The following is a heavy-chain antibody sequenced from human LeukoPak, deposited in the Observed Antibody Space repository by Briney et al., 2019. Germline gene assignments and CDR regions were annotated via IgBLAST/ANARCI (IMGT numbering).Heavy chain of an antibody. CDR3: AKEALSYGDPDYYGMDV. Sequence: GGSLRLSCAASGFTFSSYWMSWVRQAPGKGLEWVANIKQDGSEKYYVDSVKGRFTISRDNAKNPLYLQMNSLRAEDTAVYYCAKEALSYGDPDYYGMDVWGQGTTVTVSS. J-gene: IGHJ6*02. D-gene: IGHD4-17*01. CDR2: IKQDGSEK. CDR1: GFTFSSYW. V-gene: IGHV3-7*01.